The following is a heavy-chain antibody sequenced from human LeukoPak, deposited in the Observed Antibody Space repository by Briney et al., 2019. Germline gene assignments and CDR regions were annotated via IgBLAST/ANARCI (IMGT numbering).Heavy chain of an antibody. CDR3: ARKAAGPYYFDY. Sequence: GGSLRLSCVVSGFTVSSKYMSWVRQAPGKGLEWVSVFYSGGSTYYADSVKGRFTISRDNSKNTLYLQMNSLRAEDTAVYYCARKAAGPYYFDYWGQGTLVTVSS. CDR2: FYSGGST. D-gene: IGHD6-13*01. J-gene: IGHJ4*02. V-gene: IGHV3-66*01. CDR1: GFTVSSKY.